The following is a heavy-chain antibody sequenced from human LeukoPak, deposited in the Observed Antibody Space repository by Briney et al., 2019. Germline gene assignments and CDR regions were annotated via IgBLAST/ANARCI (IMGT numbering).Heavy chain of an antibody. CDR1: GFTFSSYA. Sequence: GGSLRLSCAASGFTFSSYAMSWVRQAPGKGLEWVSAISGSGGSTYYADSVKGRFTISRDNAKNSLYLQMNSLRAEDTAVYYCARVVSSWEGYFDYWGQGTLVTVSS. V-gene: IGHV3-23*01. CDR3: ARVVSSWEGYFDY. CDR2: ISGSGGST. D-gene: IGHD6-13*01. J-gene: IGHJ4*02.